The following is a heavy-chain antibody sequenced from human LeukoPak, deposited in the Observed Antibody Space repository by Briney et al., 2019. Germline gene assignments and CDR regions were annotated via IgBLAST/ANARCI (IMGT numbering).Heavy chain of an antibody. CDR2: INHSGST. CDR1: GGSFSGYY. CDR3: ARRGTMVRGVPYYFDY. V-gene: IGHV4-34*01. J-gene: IGHJ4*02. Sequence: PSETLSLTCAVYGGSFSGYYWSWIRQPPGKGLEWIGEINHSGSTNYNPSLKSRVTISVDTSKNQFSLKLSSVTAADTAVYYCARRGTMVRGVPYYFDYWGQGTLVTVSS. D-gene: IGHD3-10*01.